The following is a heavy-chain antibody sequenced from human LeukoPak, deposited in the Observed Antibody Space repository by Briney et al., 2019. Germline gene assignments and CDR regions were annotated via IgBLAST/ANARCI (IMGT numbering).Heavy chain of an antibody. V-gene: IGHV3-33*01. Sequence: GGSLSLACAASGFTFSSYGMHWVRQAPGKGLEWVAVIWYDGSNKYYADSVKGRFTISRDNSKNTLYLQMNSLRAEDTAVYYCAREGAYSGQATLVTVSS. CDR2: IWYDGSNK. D-gene: IGHD1-26*01. J-gene: IGHJ4*02. CDR1: GFTFSSYG. CDR3: AREGAY.